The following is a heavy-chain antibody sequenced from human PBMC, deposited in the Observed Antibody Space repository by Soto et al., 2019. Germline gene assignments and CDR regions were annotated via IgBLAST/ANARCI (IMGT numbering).Heavy chain of an antibody. J-gene: IGHJ6*02. CDR3: VRHERDRRSNYYYYGMDV. Sequence: GESLKISCKGSGYSFTSYWIGWVRQMPGKGLEWMGIIYPGDSDTRYSPSFQGQVTISADKSISTAYLQWGSLKASDTAMYYCVRHERDRRSNYYYYGMDVWGQGTTVTVSS. D-gene: IGHD1-1*01. CDR2: IYPGDSDT. V-gene: IGHV5-51*01. CDR1: GYSFTSYW.